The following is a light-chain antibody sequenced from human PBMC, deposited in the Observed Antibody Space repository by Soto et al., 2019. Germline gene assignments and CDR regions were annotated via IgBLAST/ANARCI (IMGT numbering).Light chain of an antibody. CDR3: AAWDDSLNGRYV. CDR2: SNN. V-gene: IGLV1-44*01. J-gene: IGLJ1*01. Sequence: QSVLTQPPSASGTPGRRVTISCSGSSSHIGSNTVNWYQQLPGTAPKLLIYSNNQRPSGVPDRFSGSKSGTSASLAISGLQSEDEADYYCAAWDDSLNGRYVFGTGTKVTVL. CDR1: SSHIGSNT.